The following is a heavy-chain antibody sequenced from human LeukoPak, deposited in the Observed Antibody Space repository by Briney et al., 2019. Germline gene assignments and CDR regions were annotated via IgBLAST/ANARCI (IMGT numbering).Heavy chain of an antibody. Sequence: SETLSLTCTVSGGSISSYYWGWIRQPAGKGLEWIGRIYTSGSTNYNPSLKSRVTMSVDTSKNQFSLKLSSVTAADTAVYYCAREALGYCSSTSCYGGLDPWGQGTLVTVSS. D-gene: IGHD2-2*01. CDR2: IYTSGST. V-gene: IGHV4-4*07. CDR3: AREALGYCSSTSCYGGLDP. CDR1: GGSISSYY. J-gene: IGHJ5*02.